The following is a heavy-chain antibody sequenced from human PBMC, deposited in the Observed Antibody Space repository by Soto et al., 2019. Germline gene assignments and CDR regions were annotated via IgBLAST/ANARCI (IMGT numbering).Heavy chain of an antibody. CDR2: MNPNSGNT. V-gene: IGHV1-8*02. CDR1: GYTFTSYA. CDR3: ARVFLGQQLVLDAFDI. D-gene: IGHD6-13*01. J-gene: IGHJ3*02. Sequence: ASVKVSCKASGYTFTSYAMHWVRQAPGQRLEWMGWMNPNSGNTGYAQKFQGRVTMTRNTSISTAYMELSSLRSEDTAVYYCARVFLGQQLVLDAFDIWGQGTMVTVSS.